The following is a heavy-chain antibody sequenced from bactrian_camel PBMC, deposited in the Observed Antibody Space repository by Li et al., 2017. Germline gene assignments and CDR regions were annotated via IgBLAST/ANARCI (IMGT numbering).Heavy chain of an antibody. CDR1: GYIFSRCG. D-gene: IGHD2*01. J-gene: IGHJ6*01. Sequence: VQLVESGGGSVQAGGSLKLSCAASGYIFSRCGMGWYRQAPGKGLERVSRIHSASDSTYYADFVKGRFTISRDNAKNTVYLQMNSLKGDDTADYYCVRATSGLYPWGQGTHVTVS. CDR3: VRATSGLYP. V-gene: IGHV3S40*01. CDR2: IHSASDST.